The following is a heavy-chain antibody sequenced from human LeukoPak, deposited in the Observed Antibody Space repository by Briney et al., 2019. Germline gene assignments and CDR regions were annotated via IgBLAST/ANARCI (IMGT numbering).Heavy chain of an antibody. CDR3: ARAVAPGVAGIYY. CDR2: INHSGST. V-gene: IGHV4-34*01. CDR1: GGSFSGYY. D-gene: IGHD6-19*01. J-gene: IGHJ4*02. Sequence: PSETLSLTCAVYGGSFSGYYWSWIRQPPGKGLEWIGEINHSGSTNYNPSLKSRVTISVDTSKNQFSLKLSSVTAADTAVYYCARAVAPGVAGIYYWGQGTLVTVPS.